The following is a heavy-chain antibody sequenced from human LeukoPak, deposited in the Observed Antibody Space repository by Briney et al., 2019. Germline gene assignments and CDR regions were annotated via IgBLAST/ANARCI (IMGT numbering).Heavy chain of an antibody. CDR3: AKDPSYSNAFDI. CDR2: IRYDGSNK. CDR1: GFTFSSYG. D-gene: IGHD2-21*01. Sequence: GGSLRLSCAASGFTFSSYGMHWVRQAPSKGLEWVAFIRYDGSNKYYADSVKGRFTISRDNSKNTLYLQMNSLRAEDTAVYYCAKDPSYSNAFDIWGQGTMVTVSS. J-gene: IGHJ3*02. V-gene: IGHV3-30*02.